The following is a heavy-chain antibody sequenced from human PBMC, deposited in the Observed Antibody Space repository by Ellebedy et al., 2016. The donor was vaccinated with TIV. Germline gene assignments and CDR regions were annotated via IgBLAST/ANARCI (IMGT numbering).Heavy chain of an antibody. CDR2: ISSSGTPI. V-gene: IGHV3-11*01. Sequence: GGSLRLSCAASGFIFSDYYMSWIRQAPGTGLEWISYISSSGTPIYYADSVKGRFTISRDNAKNSLDLQMNSLRADDTAVYYCARDTRFIDQRHNWFDPWGQGAQVTVSS. J-gene: IGHJ5*02. CDR3: ARDTRFIDQRHNWFDP. D-gene: IGHD6-25*01. CDR1: GFIFSDYY.